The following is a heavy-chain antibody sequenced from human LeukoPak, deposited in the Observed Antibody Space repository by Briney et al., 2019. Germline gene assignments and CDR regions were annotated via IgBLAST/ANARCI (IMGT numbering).Heavy chain of an antibody. CDR1: GGPISSSSYY. J-gene: IGHJ4*02. D-gene: IGHD6-19*01. CDR2: IYYSGST. Sequence: ASETLSLTCTVSGGPISSSSYYWSWIRQPPGKGLEWIGSIYYSGSTYYNPSLKSRVTISVDTSKNQFSLKLSSVTAADTAVYYCALSGWYSDYWGQGTLVTVSS. V-gene: IGHV4-39*01. CDR3: ALSGWYSDY.